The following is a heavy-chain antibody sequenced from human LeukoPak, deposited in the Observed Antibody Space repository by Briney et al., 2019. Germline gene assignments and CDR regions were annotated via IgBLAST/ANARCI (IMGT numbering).Heavy chain of an antibody. D-gene: IGHD2-2*01. Sequence: ASVKVSCKASGGTFSSYAISWVRQAPGQGLEWMGGIIPIFGTANYAQKFQGRVTITADESTSTAYMELSSLRSEDTAVYYCASSSPLSSSPFDYLGQGTLVTGSS. CDR2: IIPIFGTA. CDR1: GGTFSSYA. V-gene: IGHV1-69*13. CDR3: ASSSPLSSSPFDY. J-gene: IGHJ4*02.